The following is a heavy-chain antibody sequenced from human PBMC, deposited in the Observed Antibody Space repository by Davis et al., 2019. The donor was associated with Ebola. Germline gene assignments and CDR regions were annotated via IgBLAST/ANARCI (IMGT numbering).Heavy chain of an antibody. CDR3: AREGALLLWFGESPNYYYYGMDV. Sequence: AASVKVSCKASGGTFSSYAISWVRQAPGQGLEWMGWISAYNGNTNYAQKLQGRVTMTTDTSTSTAYMELRSLRSDDTAVYYCAREGALLLWFGESPNYYYYGMDVWGQGTTVTVSS. CDR2: ISAYNGNT. V-gene: IGHV1-18*01. CDR1: GGTFSSYA. J-gene: IGHJ6*02. D-gene: IGHD3-10*01.